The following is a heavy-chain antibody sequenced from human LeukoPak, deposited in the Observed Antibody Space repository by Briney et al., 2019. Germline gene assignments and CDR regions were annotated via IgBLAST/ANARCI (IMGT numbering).Heavy chain of an antibody. J-gene: IGHJ4*02. CDR1: GGSISSYY. CDR3: ARGHTAMGFDY. CDR2: IYTSGST. Sequence: SETLSLTCTVSGGSISSYYWSWIRQPAGKGLEWIGRIYTSGSTYYNPSLKSRVTISVDRSKNQFSLKLSSVTAADTAVYYCARGHTAMGFDYWGQGTLVTVSS. D-gene: IGHD5-18*01. V-gene: IGHV4-4*07.